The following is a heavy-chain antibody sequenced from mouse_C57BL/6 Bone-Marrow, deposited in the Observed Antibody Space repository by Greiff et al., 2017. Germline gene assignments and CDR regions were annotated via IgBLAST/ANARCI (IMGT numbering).Heavy chain of an antibody. V-gene: IGHV14-3*01. J-gene: IGHJ3*01. CDR3: APLPPFDY. CDR2: IDPANGNT. Sequence: EVQLQQSVAELVRPGASVKLSCTASGFTIKNTYMHWVKQRPEQGLEWIGRIDPANGNTKYDPKFQGQATITADTSSNTAYLQLSSLTSEDTAIYYCAPLPPFDYWGQGTMVTVSA. CDR1: GFTIKNTY. D-gene: IGHD2-1*01.